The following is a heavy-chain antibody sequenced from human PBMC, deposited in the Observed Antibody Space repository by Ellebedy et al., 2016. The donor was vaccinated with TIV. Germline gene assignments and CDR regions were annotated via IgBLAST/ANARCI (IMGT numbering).Heavy chain of an antibody. CDR3: PKGQRVVTAPFDY. J-gene: IGHJ4*02. D-gene: IGHD2-21*02. CDR1: GFAFTTCA. V-gene: IGHV3-23*01. Sequence: GESLKISCAASGFAFTTCAMSWVRQAPGKGLEWVSTIFRDGGTTYYADSVKGRFTISRDNSKDTLSLQMNSLRAEDTAVYYCPKGQRVVTAPFDYWGQGTLVTVSS. CDR2: IFRDGGTT.